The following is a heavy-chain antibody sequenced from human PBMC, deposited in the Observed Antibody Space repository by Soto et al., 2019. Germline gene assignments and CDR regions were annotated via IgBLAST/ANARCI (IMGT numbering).Heavy chain of an antibody. J-gene: IGHJ4*02. CDR3: GRDHIVGATPPYYFDY. CDR2: ISAYNGNT. Sequence: QVQLVQSGAEVKKPGASVKVSCKASGYTFTSYGISWVRQAPGQGLEWMGWISAYNGNTNNAQNLQCRDTMTTDKSTFTAYIALRSLRAAATSVYYCGRDHIVGATPPYYFDYWGQGTLVTVSS. V-gene: IGHV1-18*01. CDR1: GYTFTSYG. D-gene: IGHD1-26*01.